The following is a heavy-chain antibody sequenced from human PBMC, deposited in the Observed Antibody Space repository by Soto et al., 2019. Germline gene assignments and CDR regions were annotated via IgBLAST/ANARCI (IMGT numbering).Heavy chain of an antibody. D-gene: IGHD3-22*01. J-gene: IGHJ3*02. V-gene: IGHV3-30*18. CDR2: ISYDGSNK. CDR1: GFTFSSYG. Sequence: SLRLSCAAXGFTFSSYGMHWVRQAPGKGLEWVAVISYDGSNKYYADSVKGRFTISRDNSKNTLYLQMNSLRAEDTAVYYCAKRATMIVVAFDAFDIWGQGTMVTVSS. CDR3: AKRATMIVVAFDAFDI.